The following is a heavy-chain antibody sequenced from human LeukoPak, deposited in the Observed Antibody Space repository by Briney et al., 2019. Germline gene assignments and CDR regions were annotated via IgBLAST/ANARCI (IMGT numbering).Heavy chain of an antibody. J-gene: IGHJ4*02. D-gene: IGHD5-18*01. V-gene: IGHV3-43*02. CDR2: ISGDGDNT. CDR1: GFTFDDYA. CDR3: ATTWSGYSYGYLGY. Sequence: PGGSLRLSCAASGFTFDDYAMHWVRQPPGEGLEWVSLISGDGDNTFYADSVKGRFTISRDNSKNTLYLQMNSLRAEDTAVYYCATTWSGYSYGYLGYWGQGTLVTVSS.